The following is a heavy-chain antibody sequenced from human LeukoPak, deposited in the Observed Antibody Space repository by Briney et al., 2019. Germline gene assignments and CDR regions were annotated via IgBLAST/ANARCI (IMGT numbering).Heavy chain of an antibody. CDR1: EFSVGSNY. CDR2: IKQDGSEE. J-gene: IGHJ4*02. D-gene: IGHD3-22*01. Sequence: PGGSLRLSCAASEFSVGSNYMTWVRQAPGKGLEWVANIKQDGSEEYYVDSVKGRFTISRDNAKNSLYLQMNSLRAEDTAVYYCARDLPSWYYDSSGYYQPWGQGTLVTVSS. V-gene: IGHV3-7*01. CDR3: ARDLPSWYYDSSGYYQP.